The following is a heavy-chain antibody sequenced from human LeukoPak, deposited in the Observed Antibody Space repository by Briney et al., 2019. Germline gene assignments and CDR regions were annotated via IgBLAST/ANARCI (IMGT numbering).Heavy chain of an antibody. CDR3: ARVNGGYGDYEPTHYYYYGMDV. D-gene: IGHD4-17*01. V-gene: IGHV3-7*01. Sequence: GGSLRFSCAASGFTFSSYWMSWVRQAPGKGLEWVANIKQDGSEKYYVDSVKGRFTISRDNAKNSLYLQMNSLRAEDTAVYYCARVNGGYGDYEPTHYYYYGMDVWGQGTTVTVSS. CDR1: GFTFSSYW. J-gene: IGHJ6*02. CDR2: IKQDGSEK.